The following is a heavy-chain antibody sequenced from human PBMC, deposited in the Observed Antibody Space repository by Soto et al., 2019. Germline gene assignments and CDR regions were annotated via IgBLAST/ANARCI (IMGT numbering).Heavy chain of an antibody. CDR1: GYSISSGYY. J-gene: IGHJ6*02. Sequence: SETLSLTCAVSGYSISSGYYWGWIRQPPGKGLEWIGSIYHSGSTYYNPSLKSRVTISVDTSKNQFSLKLSSVTAADTAVYYCARDSSTGGMDDWGQRTTVTVSS. CDR2: IYHSGST. D-gene: IGHD6-6*01. V-gene: IGHV4-38-2*02. CDR3: ARDSSTGGMDD.